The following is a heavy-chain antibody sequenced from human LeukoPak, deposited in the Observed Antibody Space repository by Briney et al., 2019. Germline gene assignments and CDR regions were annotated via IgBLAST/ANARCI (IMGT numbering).Heavy chain of an antibody. J-gene: IGHJ4*02. Sequence: GGSLRLSCAASGFTFSNYAMSWVRQAPGKGLEWVSGIGGIGGSTYYADSVKGRFTISRDFSNNTLYLQMNSLRAEDTAVYFCVKSGIISIPPFWGDFWGQGTLVTVSS. CDR3: VKSGIISIPPFWGDF. CDR1: GFTFSNYA. D-gene: IGHD2/OR15-2a*01. V-gene: IGHV3-23*01. CDR2: IGGIGGST.